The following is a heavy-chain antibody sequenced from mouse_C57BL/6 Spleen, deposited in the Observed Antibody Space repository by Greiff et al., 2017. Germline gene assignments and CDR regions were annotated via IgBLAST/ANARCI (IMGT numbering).Heavy chain of an antibody. CDR2: IDPSDSYT. D-gene: IGHD2-1*01. Sequence: VKQRPGPGLEWIGEIDPSDSYTNYNQKFKGKSTFTVDKSSSTAYMQLSSLTSEDAAVYFCARSSYGNYGYWGQGTTLTVSS. CDR3: ARSSYGNYGY. V-gene: IGHV1-69*01. J-gene: IGHJ2*01.